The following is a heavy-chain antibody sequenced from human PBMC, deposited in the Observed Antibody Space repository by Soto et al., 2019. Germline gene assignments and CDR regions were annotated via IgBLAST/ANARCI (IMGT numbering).Heavy chain of an antibody. J-gene: IGHJ4*02. CDR2: IWYDGSNK. Sequence: SLRLSCAASGFTFSSYGMHWVRQAPGKGLEWVAVIWYDGSNKYYADSVKGRFTISRDNSKNTLYLQMNSLRAEDTAVYYCAREADNWNFDYWGQGTLVTVSS. CDR3: AREADNWNFDY. D-gene: IGHD1-20*01. CDR1: GFTFSSYG. V-gene: IGHV3-33*01.